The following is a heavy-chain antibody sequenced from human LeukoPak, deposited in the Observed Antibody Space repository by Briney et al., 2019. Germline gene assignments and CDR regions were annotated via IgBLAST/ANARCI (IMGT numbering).Heavy chain of an antibody. V-gene: IGHV3-30-3*01. J-gene: IGHJ4*02. CDR3: ARVPLRFLEQGALDY. CDR1: GFTFSSYA. D-gene: IGHD3-3*01. CDR2: ISYDGSNK. Sequence: GGSLRLSCAASGFTFSSYAMHWVRQAPGKGLEWVAVISYDGSNKYHADSVKGRFTISRDNSKNTLYLQMNSLRAEDTAVYYCARVPLRFLEQGALDYWGQGTLVTVSS.